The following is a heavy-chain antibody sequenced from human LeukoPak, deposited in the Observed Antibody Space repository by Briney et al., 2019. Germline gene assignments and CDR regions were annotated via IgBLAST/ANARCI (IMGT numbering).Heavy chain of an antibody. V-gene: IGHV3-7*01. CDR2: INQDGSKK. Sequence: GGSLRLSCVASRFTFSNYWMSWVRQAPGKGLEWVANINQDGSKKVYADSMKGRFTISRDNAKESLYLQLNSLRADDTAVYYCARDRIVVVPAAPYYYYGMDVWGQGTTVTVSS. CDR3: ARDRIVVVPAAPYYYYGMDV. D-gene: IGHD2-2*01. CDR1: RFTFSNYW. J-gene: IGHJ6*02.